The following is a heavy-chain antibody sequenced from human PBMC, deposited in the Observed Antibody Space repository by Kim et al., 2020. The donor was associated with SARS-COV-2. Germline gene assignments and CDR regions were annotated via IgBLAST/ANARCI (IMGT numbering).Heavy chain of an antibody. J-gene: IGHJ3*02. D-gene: IGHD6-19*01. CDR3: TRDGGMYSSGKDAFDI. Sequence: SGKGRFTNSQENSKSALYLEMNSLRAEDTAVYYCTRDGGMYSSGKDAFDIWGQGTMVTVSS. V-gene: IGHV3-11*05.